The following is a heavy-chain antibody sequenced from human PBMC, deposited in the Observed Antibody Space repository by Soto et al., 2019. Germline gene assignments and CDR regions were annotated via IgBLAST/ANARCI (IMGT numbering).Heavy chain of an antibody. CDR1: GFTFSGSS. CDR3: ARHGDYYETYGMDV. V-gene: IGHV3-73*01. D-gene: IGHD3-22*01. J-gene: IGHJ6*02. CDR2: IRSEPNSYAT. Sequence: GSLRLSCAASGFTFSGSSMYWVRQASGKGLEWLGRIRSEPNSYATVYAASVKGRFTIWRDDSKNTAYLQMNSLKTEDTAVYYCARHGDYYETYGMDVWGQGTTVT.